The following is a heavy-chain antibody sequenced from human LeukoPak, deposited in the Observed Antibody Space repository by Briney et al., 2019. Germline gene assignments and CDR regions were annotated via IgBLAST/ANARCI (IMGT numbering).Heavy chain of an antibody. D-gene: IGHD1-26*01. V-gene: IGHV1-2*02. CDR1: GYTFTGYY. J-gene: IGHJ4*02. CDR3: ARGGSGSYYGFYFDY. Sequence: GASVKVSCKASGYTFTGYYMHWVRQAPGQGLEWMGWINPNSGGTNYAQKFQGRVTMTRDTSISTAYMELSRLRSDDTAVYYCARGGSGSYYGFYFDYWGQGTLVTVSS. CDR2: INPNSGGT.